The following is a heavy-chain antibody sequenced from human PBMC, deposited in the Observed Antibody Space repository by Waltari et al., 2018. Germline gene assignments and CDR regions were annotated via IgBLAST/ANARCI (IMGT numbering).Heavy chain of an antibody. Sequence: QLQLQESGPGLVKPSGPLSPICAVCGYSMNYWWSWVHQPPGQGLEWIGQVLVSGRTNYNPSCASRVTISLDTSTHQFALKMTSATAADTALYYCARDRGRGLYLDTWGQGILVTVSP. CDR1: GYSMNYW. CDR2: VLVSGRT. D-gene: IGHD2-15*01. V-gene: IGHV4-4*02. CDR3: ARDRGRGLYLDT. J-gene: IGHJ4*02.